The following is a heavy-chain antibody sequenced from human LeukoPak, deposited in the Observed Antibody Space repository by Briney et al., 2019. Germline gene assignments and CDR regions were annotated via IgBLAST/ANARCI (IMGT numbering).Heavy chain of an antibody. V-gene: IGHV4-39*01. CDR1: GVSIISSSYD. J-gene: IGHJ4*02. Sequence: SETLSLTCTVSGVSIISSSYDWGWIRQPPGEGLEWIGSINYSGSTDYNPSLKSRVTISVDASKNQFSLKMSSVTAADTAVYYCARHFDIWGQGTLVTVSS. CDR2: INYSGST. CDR3: ARHFDI.